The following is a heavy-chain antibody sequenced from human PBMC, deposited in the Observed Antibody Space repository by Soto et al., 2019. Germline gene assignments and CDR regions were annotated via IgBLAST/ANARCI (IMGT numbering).Heavy chain of an antibody. D-gene: IGHD1-26*01. CDR2: IFPSGST. Sequence: QLQLQESGAGLVKPSQTLSLTCAVSGGSISSGGYSWSWIRQPPGKGLEWIGYIFPSGSTSYNPSLKSRVTISVDTYKNQLSLKMSSVNAADTAVYDCAREAVSGSPDWYFKLWGRGTLVTVSS. V-gene: IGHV4-30-2*01. J-gene: IGHJ2*01. CDR1: GGSISSGGYS. CDR3: AREAVSGSPDWYFKL.